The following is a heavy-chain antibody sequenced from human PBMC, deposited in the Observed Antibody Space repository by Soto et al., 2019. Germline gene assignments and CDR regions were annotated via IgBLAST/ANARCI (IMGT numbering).Heavy chain of an antibody. CDR1: GFMLSSYW. D-gene: IGHD3-22*01. Sequence: GWSLRLSCAASGFMLSSYWMHWVRQAPGKGPVWVSHIDSDGSDTTYADSVKGRFTISRDNAKNTLYLQMNSLRAEDTAVYYCTRDDYDSSGYRFDPWGQGTLVTVSS. CDR2: IDSDGSDT. J-gene: IGHJ5*02. V-gene: IGHV3-74*01. CDR3: TRDDYDSSGYRFDP.